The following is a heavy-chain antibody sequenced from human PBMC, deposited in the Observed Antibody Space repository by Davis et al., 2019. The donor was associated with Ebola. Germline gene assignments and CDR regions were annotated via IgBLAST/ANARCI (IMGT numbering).Heavy chain of an antibody. D-gene: IGHD5-12*01. Sequence: PGGSLRLSCAASGFTFSNFHIHWVRQTPGKGLVWVARTDPDGTGTNYADSVKGRFTISRDNAKNTLSLQMNSLRVEDTAVYYCVRDSGYYSHDYWGHGTLVTVSS. CDR1: GFTFSNFH. CDR2: TDPDGTGT. J-gene: IGHJ4*01. V-gene: IGHV3-74*01. CDR3: VRDSGYYSHDY.